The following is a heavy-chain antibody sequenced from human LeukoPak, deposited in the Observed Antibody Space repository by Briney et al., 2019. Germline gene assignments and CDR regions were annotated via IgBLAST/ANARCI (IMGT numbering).Heavy chain of an antibody. D-gene: IGHD4-23*01. CDR3: ARVGLLRWLTNGGYNYYYMDV. CDR2: ISYDGSNK. J-gene: IGHJ6*03. V-gene: IGHV3-30*04. CDR1: GFTLSSYA. Sequence: GGSLRLSCAASGFTLSSYAMHWVRQAPGKGLEWVAVISYDGSNKYYADSVEGRFTISRDNSKNTLYLQMNSLRAEDTAVYYCARVGLLRWLTNGGYNYYYMDVWGKGTTVTVSS.